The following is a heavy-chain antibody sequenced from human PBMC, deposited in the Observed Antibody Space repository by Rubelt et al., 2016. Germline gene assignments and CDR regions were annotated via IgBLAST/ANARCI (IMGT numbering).Heavy chain of an antibody. J-gene: IGHJ3*02. CDR1: GYTFTSYG. Sequence: LVQSGAEVKKPGASVKVSCKASGYTFTSYGISWVRQAPGQGLEWMGWISAYNGNTNYAQKLQGRVTMTTDTSTSTAYMELRSLRSDDTAVYYCARVILNYDILTGYYEGDAFDIWGQGTMVTVSS. CDR3: ARVILNYDILTGYYEGDAFDI. V-gene: IGHV1-18*01. CDR2: ISAYNGNT. D-gene: IGHD3-9*01.